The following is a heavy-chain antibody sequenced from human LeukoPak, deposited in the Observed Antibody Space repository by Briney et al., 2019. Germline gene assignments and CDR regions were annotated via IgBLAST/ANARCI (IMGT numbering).Heavy chain of an antibody. Sequence: ASVKVSCKASGYIFTGYYIQWVRQAPGQGLEWMGVINPSGDSTTYAQKFQGRVTMTEDTSTDTAYMELSSLRSEDTAVYYCATVGSSWYLYWGQGTLVTVSS. V-gene: IGHV1-46*01. CDR1: GYIFTGYY. CDR3: ATVGSSWYLY. D-gene: IGHD6-13*01. CDR2: INPSGDST. J-gene: IGHJ4*02.